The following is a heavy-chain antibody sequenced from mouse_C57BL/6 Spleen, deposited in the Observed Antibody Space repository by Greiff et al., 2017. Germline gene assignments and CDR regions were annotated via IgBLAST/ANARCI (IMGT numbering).Heavy chain of an antibody. V-gene: IGHV1-52*01. CDR1: GYTFTSYW. D-gene: IGHD1-1*01. CDR3: ARAYGSSLDY. CDR2: IDPSDSET. J-gene: IGHJ2*01. Sequence: VQLQQPGAELVRPGSSVKLSCKASGYTFTSYWMHWVKQRPIQGLEWIGNIDPSDSETHYNQKFKDKATLTVDKSSSTAYMQLSSLTSEDSAVYYCARAYGSSLDYWGQGTTLTVSA.